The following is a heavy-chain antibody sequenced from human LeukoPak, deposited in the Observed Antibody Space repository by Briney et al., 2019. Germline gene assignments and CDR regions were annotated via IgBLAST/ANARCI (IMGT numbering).Heavy chain of an antibody. V-gene: IGHV3-48*03. Sequence: GGSLRLSCAASGFTFSSYEMNWVRQAPGKGLEWVSYISSSGSTIYYADSVKGRFTISRDNAKNSLYLQMNSLRAEDTAVYYCARYGGIAAPPAHFDYWGQGTLVTVSS. CDR2: ISSSGSTI. D-gene: IGHD6-6*01. CDR3: ARYGGIAAPPAHFDY. J-gene: IGHJ4*02. CDR1: GFTFSSYE.